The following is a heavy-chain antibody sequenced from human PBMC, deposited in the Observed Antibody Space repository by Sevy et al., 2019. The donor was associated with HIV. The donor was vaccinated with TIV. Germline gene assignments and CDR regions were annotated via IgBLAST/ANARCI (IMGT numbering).Heavy chain of an antibody. Sequence: SETLSLTCTVSDGSVSGYFWSWTRQPPGRGLEWIGNIHHGGTTKYNPSLKSRLTISIDTSKNQFSLILTSATAADTAVYYCTRLDSSGHSDYWGQGIPVTVSS. CDR2: IHHGGTT. J-gene: IGHJ4*02. D-gene: IGHD3-22*01. CDR1: DGSVSGYF. V-gene: IGHV4-59*02. CDR3: TRLDSSGHSDY.